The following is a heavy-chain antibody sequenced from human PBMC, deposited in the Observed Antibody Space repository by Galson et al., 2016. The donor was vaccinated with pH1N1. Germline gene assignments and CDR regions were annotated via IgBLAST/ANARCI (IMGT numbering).Heavy chain of an antibody. CDR2: IIPIFNTA. J-gene: IGHJ2*01. D-gene: IGHD3-22*01. V-gene: IGHV1-69*13. CDR1: GGTFGSYG. Sequence: SVKVSCKASGGTFGSYGINWVRQAPGQGLEWMGGIIPIFNTAKSAQNFQGRVTITADESTTTAYMELSSLSSEDTAVYYCAREDYYDTDLSDWYFDLWGRGTLLTVSS. CDR3: AREDYYDTDLSDWYFDL.